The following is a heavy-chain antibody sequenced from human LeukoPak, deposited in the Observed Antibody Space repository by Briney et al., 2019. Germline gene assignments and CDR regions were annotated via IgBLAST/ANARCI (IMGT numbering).Heavy chain of an antibody. CDR3: ARDKGGYYDSSGYYSTLYYFDY. Sequence: SETLSLTCTVSGGSISSGDYYWRWIRQPPGKGLEWIGYIYYSGSTYYNPSLKSRVTISVDTSKNQFSLKLSSVTAADTAVYYCARDKGGYYDSSGYYSTLYYFDYWGQGTLVTVSS. V-gene: IGHV4-30-4*01. CDR2: IYYSGST. D-gene: IGHD3-22*01. J-gene: IGHJ4*02. CDR1: GGSISSGDYY.